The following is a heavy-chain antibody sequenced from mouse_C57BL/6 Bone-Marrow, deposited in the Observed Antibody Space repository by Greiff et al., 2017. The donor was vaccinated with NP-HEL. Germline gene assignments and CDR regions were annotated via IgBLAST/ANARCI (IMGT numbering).Heavy chain of an antibody. CDR1: GYSITSGYY. Sequence: EVKLQESGPGLVKPSQSLSLTCSVTGYSITSGYYWNWIRQFPGNKLEWMGYISYDGSNNYNPSLKNRISITRDTSKNQFFLKLNSVTTEDTATYYCAGTVVAYYYAMDYWGQGTSVTVSS. V-gene: IGHV3-6*01. CDR2: ISYDGSN. J-gene: IGHJ4*01. D-gene: IGHD1-1*01. CDR3: AGTVVAYYYAMDY.